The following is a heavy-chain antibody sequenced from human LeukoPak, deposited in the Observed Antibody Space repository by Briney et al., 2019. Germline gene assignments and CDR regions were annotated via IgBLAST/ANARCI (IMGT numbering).Heavy chain of an antibody. V-gene: IGHV4-4*07. CDR2: IFTDGST. J-gene: IGHJ5*02. CDR1: GGSISNYY. D-gene: IGHD4-17*01. CDR3: ARGYGDFNRGSWFDP. Sequence: SETLSLTCTVSGGSISNYYWIWIRQPAGKGLEWIGRIFTDGSTNYNPSLKRRVTMSVDTSKNQISLRLSSATAADTAVYYCARGYGDFNRGSWFDPWGQGTLVTVSS.